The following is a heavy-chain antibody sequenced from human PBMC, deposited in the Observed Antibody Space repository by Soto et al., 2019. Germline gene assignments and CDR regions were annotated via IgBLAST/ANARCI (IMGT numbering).Heavy chain of an antibody. V-gene: IGHV3-48*01. D-gene: IGHD3-10*01. CDR2: ISTNNDAI. Sequence: EMQLVESGGGLVQPGGSLRLSCAASGFSISDCSMNWVRRAPGKGLEWISYISTNNDAIYYADSVKGRFTISRDNAKNSLYLQMNSLRAEDTALYYCASVLGSRRSGSYPSYWGQGTLVTVSS. CDR3: ASVLGSRRSGSYPSY. J-gene: IGHJ4*02. CDR1: GFSISDCS.